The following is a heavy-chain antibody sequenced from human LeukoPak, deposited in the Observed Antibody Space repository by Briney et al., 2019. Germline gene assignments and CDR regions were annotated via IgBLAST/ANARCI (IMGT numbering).Heavy chain of an antibody. CDR3: ARALDYYDSSGPSLY. CDR2: ISGSGGST. CDR1: GFTFSSYG. D-gene: IGHD3-22*01. J-gene: IGHJ4*02. V-gene: IGHV3-23*01. Sequence: GGTLRLSCAASGFTFSSYGMSWVREAPGKELEWVSAISGSGGSTYYADSVKGRFTISRDNSKNTLYLQMNSLRAEDTAGYYCARALDYYDSSGPSLYWGQGTLVTVSS.